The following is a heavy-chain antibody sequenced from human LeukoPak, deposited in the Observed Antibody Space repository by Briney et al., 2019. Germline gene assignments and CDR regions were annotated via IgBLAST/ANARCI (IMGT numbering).Heavy chain of an antibody. J-gene: IGHJ4*02. CDR3: ARDYSTGYFYFDY. Sequence: GGSLRLSCAASEFIFSNYAMHWVRQAPGQGLEWVGGISYDASTQFHADSVKGRFTISRDNSKSTLYLEMNSLRAEDTAVYYCARDYSTGYFYFDYWGQGTLVTVSS. CDR2: ISYDASTQ. CDR1: EFIFSNYA. D-gene: IGHD3-9*01. V-gene: IGHV3-30*01.